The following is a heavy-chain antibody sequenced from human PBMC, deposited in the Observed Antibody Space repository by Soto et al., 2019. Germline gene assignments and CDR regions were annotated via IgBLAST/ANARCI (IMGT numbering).Heavy chain of an antibody. V-gene: IGHV3-23*01. CDR3: AKDGQYRTDGFDV. J-gene: IGHJ3*01. CDR2: LSRGGGTT. Sequence: AQLLESGGDWAQPGGSLRLSCAASGLTFSSHGMSWVRQAPGKGLEWIAGLSRGGGTTYYADSVKGRFTISRDNSKNTLDLIMNSLKVEDTALYYCAKDGQYRTDGFDVWGQGTMVTVSS. D-gene: IGHD6-6*01. CDR1: GLTFSSHG.